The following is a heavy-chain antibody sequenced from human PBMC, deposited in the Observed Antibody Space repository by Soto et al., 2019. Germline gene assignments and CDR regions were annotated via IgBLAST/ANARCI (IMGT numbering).Heavy chain of an antibody. J-gene: IGHJ5*01. CDR1: GFSFSDAW. CDR3: ATFRSYSDS. Sequence: GGSLRLSCAASGFSFSDAWMTWVRQAPGKRLEWVGRIKSRVEGGTTEYGAPVKGRFTISRDDSENTLHLQMNSLKTEDTAVYYCATFRSYSDSWGHGTLVTVSS. D-gene: IGHD1-26*01. V-gene: IGHV3-15*01. CDR2: IKSRVEGGTT.